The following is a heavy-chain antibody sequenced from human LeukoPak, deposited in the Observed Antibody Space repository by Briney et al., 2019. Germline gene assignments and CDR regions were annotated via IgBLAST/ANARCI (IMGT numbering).Heavy chain of an antibody. CDR1: GGTFSSYA. CDR3: AAPYSSSSDAFDI. D-gene: IGHD6-13*01. CDR2: IIPIFGTA. J-gene: IGHJ3*02. Sequence: SVKVSCKASGGTFSSYAISWVRQAPGQGLEWMGGIIPIFGTANYAQKFQGRVTITADESTSAAYMELSSLRSEDTTVYYCAAPYSSSSDAFDIWGQGTMVTVSS. V-gene: IGHV1-69*13.